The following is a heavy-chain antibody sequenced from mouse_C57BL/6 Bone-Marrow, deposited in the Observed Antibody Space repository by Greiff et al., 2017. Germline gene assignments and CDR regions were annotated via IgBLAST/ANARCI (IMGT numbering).Heavy chain of an antibody. V-gene: IGHV5-4*01. CDR2: ISDGGSYT. CDR3: TRRLPPLMGGY. J-gene: IGHJ4*01. D-gene: IGHD3-2*02. Sequence: EVQLVESGGGLVKPGGSLKLSCAASGFTFSSYAMSWVRQTPEKRLEWVATISDGGSYTYYPDNVKGRFTISRDNDKNNLFLQMSHLQSEDPAIYYGTRRLPPLMGGYGGQGTSVTVSS. CDR1: GFTFSSYA.